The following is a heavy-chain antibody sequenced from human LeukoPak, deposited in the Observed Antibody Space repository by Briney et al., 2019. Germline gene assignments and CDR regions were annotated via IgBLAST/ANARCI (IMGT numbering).Heavy chain of an antibody. CDR1: GFTFSSYS. CDR2: ISSSSSYI. Sequence: GGPLRLSCAASGFTFSSYSMNWVRQAPGKGLEWVSSISSSSSYIYYADSVKGRFTISRDNAKNSLYLQMNSLRAEDTAVYYCARDSGYCSGGSCYPQGAFDIWGQGTMVTVSS. V-gene: IGHV3-21*01. CDR3: ARDSGYCSGGSCYPQGAFDI. J-gene: IGHJ3*02. D-gene: IGHD2-15*01.